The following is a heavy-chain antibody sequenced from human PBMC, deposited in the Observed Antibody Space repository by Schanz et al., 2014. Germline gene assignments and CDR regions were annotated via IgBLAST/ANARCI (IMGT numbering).Heavy chain of an antibody. D-gene: IGHD6-19*01. V-gene: IGHV3-30*04. Sequence: VQLVESGGGLVKPGESLRLSCAASGFIFSAYTMNWVRQAPGKGLEWVAVMWNDGIKTHYADSGKGRFTISRDNSKNTVYLQMNSLRTDDTAMYYCARDPNTSAWLPYFDTWGQGTLVTVSS. CDR1: GFIFSAYT. CDR3: ARDPNTSAWLPYFDT. J-gene: IGHJ4*02. CDR2: MWNDGIKT.